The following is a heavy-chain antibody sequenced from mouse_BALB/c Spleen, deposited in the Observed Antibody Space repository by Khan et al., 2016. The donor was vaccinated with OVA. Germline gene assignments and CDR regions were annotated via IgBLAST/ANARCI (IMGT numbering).Heavy chain of an antibody. CDR2: ISYSGST. Sequence: VQLKQSGPSLVKPSQTLYLTCYVTGDSITSGYWNWIRKFPGSKLEYMGYISYSGSTYYNPSLKSRISITRDTSKNQYYLQLMSVTTEKTAAYYCSRSPYHESRYWYFDIWGAGTTVTVAS. J-gene: IGHJ1*01. CDR1: GDSITSGY. D-gene: IGHD1-1*01. V-gene: IGHV3-8*02. CDR3: SRSPYHESRYWYFDI.